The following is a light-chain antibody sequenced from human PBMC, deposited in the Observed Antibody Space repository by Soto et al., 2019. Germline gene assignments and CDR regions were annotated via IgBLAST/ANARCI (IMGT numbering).Light chain of an antibody. J-gene: IGKJ1*01. CDR1: QSITTY. CDR2: SSS. Sequence: DIQMTQSPSSLSASVGDRVAITCRASQSITTYLSWYQQKPGKAPELLNYSSSILQAGVPSRFSGSGSGTDFILTISSLQPEDFATYYCQQSYNTPRTFGQGTKVEIK. CDR3: QQSYNTPRT. V-gene: IGKV1-39*01.